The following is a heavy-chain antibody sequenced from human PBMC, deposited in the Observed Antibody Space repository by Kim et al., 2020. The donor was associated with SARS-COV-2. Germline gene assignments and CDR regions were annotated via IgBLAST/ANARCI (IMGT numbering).Heavy chain of an antibody. CDR1: GFTFSSYW. D-gene: IGHD3-10*01. V-gene: IGHV3-7*01. CDR3: ARADGSGSYSFDY. CDR2: IKQDGSEK. Sequence: GGSLRLSCAASGFTFSSYWMSWVRQAPGKGLEWVANIKQDGSEKYYVDSVKGRFTISRDNAKNSLYLQMNSLRAEDTAVYYCARADGSGSYSFDYWGQGTLVTFSS. J-gene: IGHJ4*02.